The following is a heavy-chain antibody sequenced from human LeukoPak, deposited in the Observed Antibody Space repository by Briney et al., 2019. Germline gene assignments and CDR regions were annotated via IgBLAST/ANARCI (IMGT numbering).Heavy chain of an antibody. D-gene: IGHD3-10*01. J-gene: IGHJ4*01. Sequence: PSETLSLTWTVLAGSIGSNYWGWSRPPAGKGREWGGRIHASARTNSNPSLKTRVTTSVDTSKSQSSLKLSSVTAADTAVYYWSSTRFALSYGSGTNAFDYWGQGTLVTVSS. V-gene: IGHV4-4*07. CDR1: AGSIGSNY. CDR3: SSTRFALSYGSGTNAFDY. CDR2: IHASART.